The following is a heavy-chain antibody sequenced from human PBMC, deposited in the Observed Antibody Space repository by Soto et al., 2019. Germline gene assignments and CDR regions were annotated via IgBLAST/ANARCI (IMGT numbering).Heavy chain of an antibody. CDR2: ISASGGST. D-gene: IGHD3-16*01. J-gene: IGHJ4*02. V-gene: IGHV3-23*01. Sequence: EVQLLESGGGLEQPGWSLRLSCAASGFTFDSFAMTWVRQAPGKGLEWVSAISASGGSTFYADSVKGRFTISRDSSKNTLYLQMNSLRAEDTAVYYCARGAVMPDSWGQGTLVTVSS. CDR1: GFTFDSFA. CDR3: ARGAVMPDS.